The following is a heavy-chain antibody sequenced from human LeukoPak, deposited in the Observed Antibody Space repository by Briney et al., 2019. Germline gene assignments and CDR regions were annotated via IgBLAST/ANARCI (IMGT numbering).Heavy chain of an antibody. D-gene: IGHD3-3*01. CDR1: GGSISSSSYY. Sequence: SETLSLTCTVSGGSISSSSYYWGWIRQPPRKGLEWIGSIYYSGSTYYNPSLKSRVTISVDTSKNQFSLKLSSVTAADTAVYYCASLSVSQRAVFWSGYYRAYYFDYWGQGTLVTVSS. CDR2: IYYSGST. J-gene: IGHJ4*02. CDR3: ASLSVSQRAVFWSGYYRAYYFDY. V-gene: IGHV4-39*01.